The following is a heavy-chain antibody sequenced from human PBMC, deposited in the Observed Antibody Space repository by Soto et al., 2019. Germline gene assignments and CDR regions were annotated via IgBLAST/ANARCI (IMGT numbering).Heavy chain of an antibody. Sequence: SETLSLTCTVSGVAISSGGYYWTWIRQHPGKGLEWIGYIYYTGSTDHNPSLKSRVTISVDTSKNQFSLKLNSVTAADTAVYYCARDLGDGYNSYAFDIWGQGTMVTVSS. CDR1: GVAISSGGYY. V-gene: IGHV4-31*03. D-gene: IGHD5-12*01. CDR2: IYYTGST. J-gene: IGHJ3*02. CDR3: ARDLGDGYNSYAFDI.